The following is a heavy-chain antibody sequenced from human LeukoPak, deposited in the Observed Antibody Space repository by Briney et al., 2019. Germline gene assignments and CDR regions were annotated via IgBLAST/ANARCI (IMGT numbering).Heavy chain of an antibody. CDR3: VRDWGYDSSGYWQKYFDT. D-gene: IGHD3-22*01. J-gene: IGHJ4*02. V-gene: IGHV3-23*01. CDR2: ITPGSSSR. CDR1: GFTFSTHG. Sequence: GGSLRLSCAASGFTFSTHGMNWVRQAPGKGLEWVSGITPGSSSRYYAESVKGRFTISRDNAKNTLYLQMNSLRAEDAAVYYCVRDWGYDSSGYWQKYFDTWGQGTLVTVSS.